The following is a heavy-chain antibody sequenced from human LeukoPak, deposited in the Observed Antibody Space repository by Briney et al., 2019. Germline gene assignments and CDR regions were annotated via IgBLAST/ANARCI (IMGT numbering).Heavy chain of an antibody. D-gene: IGHD5-18*01. J-gene: IGHJ4*02. V-gene: IGHV3-20*01. CDR3: VRDRSYGSFDY. CDR2: TGGST. Sequence: GGSLRLSCAASGFTFNNHGMNWVRQVPGKGLEWVSGTGGSTGYADSVKGRFTISRDNAKNSLYLQMNNLRAEDTALYHCVRDRSYGSFDYWGQGTLVTVSS. CDR1: GFTFNNHG.